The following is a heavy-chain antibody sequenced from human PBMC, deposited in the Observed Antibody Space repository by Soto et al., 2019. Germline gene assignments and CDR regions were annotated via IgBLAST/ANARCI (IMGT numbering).Heavy chain of an antibody. J-gene: IGHJ4*02. V-gene: IGHV4-4*02. CDR1: GGSVXXXXX. CDR2: VHHSGTT. D-gene: IGHD3-16*02. CDR3: ARGVSYRWVY. Sequence: QVQLQESGPGLVKPSGXXXXXCAVSGGSVXXXXXXXXXXXXXGXGLEWIGEVHHSGTTNYIQSLTSRLTMSVDKSGNQVSLELTSVAAADTAVYYCARGVSYRWVYWGQGTLVTVSS.